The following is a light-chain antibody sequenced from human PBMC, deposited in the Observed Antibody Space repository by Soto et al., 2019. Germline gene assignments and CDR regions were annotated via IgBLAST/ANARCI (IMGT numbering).Light chain of an antibody. Sequence: IVMTQSPATLSVSPGERATLSCRAGQSVSSNLAWYQQKPGQAPRLLIYGASTRATGIPARFSGSGSGTEFTLTISSLQSEDFAVYYCQQYNSWPPWTFGQGTKVEIK. V-gene: IGKV3-15*01. CDR1: QSVSSN. CDR2: GAS. J-gene: IGKJ1*01. CDR3: QQYNSWPPWT.